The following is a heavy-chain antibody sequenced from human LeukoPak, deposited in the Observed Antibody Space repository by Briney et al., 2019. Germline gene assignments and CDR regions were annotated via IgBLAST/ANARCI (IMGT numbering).Heavy chain of an antibody. CDR3: AREVVYYDFWSGYYYYYGMDV. D-gene: IGHD3-3*01. V-gene: IGHV3-74*01. CDR1: GFTFSSYW. CDR2: INSDGSST. J-gene: IGHJ6*02. Sequence: GGSLRLSCAASGFTFSSYWMHWVRQAPGKGLEWVSRINSDGSSTSYADSVKGRFTISRDNAKNTLYLQMNSLRAEDTAVYYCAREVVYYDFWSGYYYYYGMDVWGQGTTVTVSS.